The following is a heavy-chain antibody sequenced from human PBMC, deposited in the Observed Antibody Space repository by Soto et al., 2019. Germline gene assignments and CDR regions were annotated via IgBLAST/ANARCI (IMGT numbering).Heavy chain of an antibody. CDR3: ARRGSSGWWFKPYEGNYYYYGMDV. CDR1: GYIFTHNW. D-gene: IGHD6-19*01. CDR2: IDPSDSYT. V-gene: IGHV5-10-1*01. J-gene: IGHJ6*02. Sequence: PGESLNISCQVSGYIFTHNWISCVRQMPWKGLEWMGRIDPSDSYTNYSPSFQGHVTISAEQSISTAYLQWSSLKAADTAMYYCARRGSSGWWFKPYEGNYYYYGMDVWGQGTTVTVSS.